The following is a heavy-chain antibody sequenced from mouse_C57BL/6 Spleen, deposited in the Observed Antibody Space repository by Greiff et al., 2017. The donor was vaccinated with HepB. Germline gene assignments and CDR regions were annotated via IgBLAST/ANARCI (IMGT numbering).Heavy chain of an antibody. Sequence: EVQLQQSGAELVRPGASVKLSCTASGFNIKDDYMHWVKQRPEQGLEWIGWIDPENGDTEYASKFQGKATITADTSSNTAYLQLSSLTSEDTAVYYCTKGDRLDWYFDVWGTGTTVTVSS. CDR1: GFNIKDDY. V-gene: IGHV14-4*01. CDR3: TKGDRLDWYFDV. CDR2: IDPENGDT. J-gene: IGHJ1*03. D-gene: IGHD2-13*01.